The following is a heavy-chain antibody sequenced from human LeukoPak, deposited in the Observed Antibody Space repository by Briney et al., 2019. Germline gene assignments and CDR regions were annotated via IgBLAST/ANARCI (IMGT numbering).Heavy chain of an antibody. Sequence: GGSLRLSCVVCWFTLCKHWMNCLRLAPGKGLEWVANIKPDGSEKNYVDSVKGRFTISRDNAKNSFYLQMNGLTVEDGAVYYCASRKSATSDGSIYWGQGALVTVSS. CDR1: WFTLCKHW. D-gene: IGHD1-14*01. V-gene: IGHV3-7*01. CDR3: ASRKSATSDGSIY. J-gene: IGHJ4*02. CDR2: IKPDGSEK.